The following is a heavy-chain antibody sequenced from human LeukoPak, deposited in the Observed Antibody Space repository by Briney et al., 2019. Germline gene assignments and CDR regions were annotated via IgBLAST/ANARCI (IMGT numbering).Heavy chain of an antibody. Sequence: PSETLSLTCTVSGDSISSSYYWGWIRQPPGKALEWIGNIYYSGSTDYNPSLKSRVTISVDTSRNQFSLKLTSVTAADTAVYYCATFGVVTYYFDFWGQGTLVTVSS. CDR2: IYYSGST. CDR3: ATFGVVTYYFDF. J-gene: IGHJ4*02. CDR1: GDSISSSYY. D-gene: IGHD3-3*01. V-gene: IGHV4-39*01.